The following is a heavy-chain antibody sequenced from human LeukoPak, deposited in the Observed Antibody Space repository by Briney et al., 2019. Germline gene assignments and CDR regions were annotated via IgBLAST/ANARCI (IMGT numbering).Heavy chain of an antibody. CDR2: VSSSGGST. CDR1: GFTFSSYV. D-gene: IGHD2-15*01. V-gene: IGHV3-64*01. Sequence: PGGSLRLSCEASGFTFSSYVMHWVRQAPGKGLEFVSSVSSSGGSTYYANSVKGRFTISRDNSKNTLYLQMGSLRAEDMAIYYCARGGACSGGSCHTWYFDYWGQGTLVTVSS. CDR3: ARGGACSGGSCHTWYFDY. J-gene: IGHJ4*02.